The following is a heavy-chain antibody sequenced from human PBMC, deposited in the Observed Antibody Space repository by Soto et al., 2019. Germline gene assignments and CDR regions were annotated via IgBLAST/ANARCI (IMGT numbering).Heavy chain of an antibody. D-gene: IGHD2-15*01. Sequence: QVQLAQSGAEVRKPGSSVKVSCGASGGSFSDFAFSWVRQAPGQGLEWMGGIIPMFAASKYAQRFQDRVTITADESTNTVYLALSSLTSDDTATYYCARGGIVAVPAALSSYHDDTNYRLASWGQGTLVTVSS. J-gene: IGHJ4*02. CDR2: IIPMFAAS. V-gene: IGHV1-69*01. CDR1: GGSFSDFA. CDR3: ARGGIVAVPAALSSYHDDTNYRLAS.